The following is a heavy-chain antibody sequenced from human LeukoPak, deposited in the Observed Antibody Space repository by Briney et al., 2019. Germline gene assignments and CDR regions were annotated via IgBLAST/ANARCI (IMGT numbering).Heavy chain of an antibody. CDR2: ISGSGGST. V-gene: IGHV3-23*01. J-gene: IGHJ4*02. D-gene: IGHD3-10*01. CDR1: GFTFSSYA. CDR3: AKDGFYGSGPPDY. Sequence: GGSLRLSCAASGFTFSSYAMSWVRQAPGKGLEWVSAISGSGGSTYYADSVRGRFTISRDNSKNTLYLQMNSLRAEDTAVYYCAKDGFYGSGPPDYWGQGTLVTVSS.